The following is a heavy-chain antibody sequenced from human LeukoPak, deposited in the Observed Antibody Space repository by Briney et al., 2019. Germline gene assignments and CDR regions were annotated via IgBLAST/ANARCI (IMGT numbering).Heavy chain of an antibody. CDR1: GGSISSLY. J-gene: IGHJ4*02. D-gene: IGHD6-6*01. Sequence: KPSGTLSLTCAVSGGSISSLYWSWIRQPPGKGLEWIGYIYYTGSTNYNPSLKSRVTMFVDMSKNQFSLRLSSVTAADTAVYYCARHRAYSSSSPFDYWGQGTLVTVSS. V-gene: IGHV4-59*08. CDR2: IYYTGST. CDR3: ARHRAYSSSSPFDY.